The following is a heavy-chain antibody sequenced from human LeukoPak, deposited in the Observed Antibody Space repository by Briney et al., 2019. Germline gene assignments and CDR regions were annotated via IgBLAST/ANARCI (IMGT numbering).Heavy chain of an antibody. CDR2: INPDTGVT. Sequence: ASVKDSSKASGYTLIAYYLHGVRHAPGQGLECMVWINPDTGVTKCSQRFQGRVTMTRDTSINTAYMELSRLTLDDTAVFYCAKEGDGLPYWGQGTLVTVSS. D-gene: IGHD3-16*01. J-gene: IGHJ4*02. CDR1: GYTLIAYY. CDR3: AKEGDGLPY. V-gene: IGHV1-2*02.